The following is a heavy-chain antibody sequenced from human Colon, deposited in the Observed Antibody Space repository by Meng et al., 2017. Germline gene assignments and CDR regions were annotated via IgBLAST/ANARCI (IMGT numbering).Heavy chain of an antibody. J-gene: IGHJ4*02. CDR1: GVTSSGSA. CDR2: IRSKANSYAT. CDR3: TGDTAMVRLGY. D-gene: IGHD5-18*01. V-gene: IGHV3-73*02. Sequence: VLLVEAGGGLVQPGGSLNLSCAASGVTSSGSAMHWVRQASGKGLEWVGRIRSKANSYATAYAASVKGRFTISRDDSKNTAYLQMNSLKTEDTAVYYCTGDTAMVRLGYWGQGTLVTVSS.